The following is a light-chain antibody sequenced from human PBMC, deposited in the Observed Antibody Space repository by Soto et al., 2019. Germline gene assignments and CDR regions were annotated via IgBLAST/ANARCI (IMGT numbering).Light chain of an antibody. CDR1: ISDVGEYNY. Sequence: QSALTQPASVSGSPGQSITISCTGTISDVGEYNYVSWVQQHPGKAPKLMIYDVSNRPSGVSNLFSGSKSCNTASLTISGLQAYDEAYYYCSSYASSSTLDVFGTWTKVTVL. V-gene: IGLV2-14*03. CDR2: DVS. J-gene: IGLJ1*01. CDR3: SSYASSSTLDV.